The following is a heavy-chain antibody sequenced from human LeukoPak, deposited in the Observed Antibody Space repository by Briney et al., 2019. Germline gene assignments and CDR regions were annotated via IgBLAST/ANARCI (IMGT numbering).Heavy chain of an antibody. CDR1: GYTFTSYG. D-gene: IGHD6-13*01. V-gene: IGHV1-18*04. Sequence: ASVKVSCKASGYTFTSYGISWVRQAPGQRLEWMGWNRAYNGNTNYAQKLQGRVTMTTDTSTSTAYMELRSLRSDDTAVYYCARDLKGYSSSWSRGVFDYWGQGTLVTVSS. J-gene: IGHJ4*02. CDR3: ARDLKGYSSSWSRGVFDY. CDR2: NRAYNGNT.